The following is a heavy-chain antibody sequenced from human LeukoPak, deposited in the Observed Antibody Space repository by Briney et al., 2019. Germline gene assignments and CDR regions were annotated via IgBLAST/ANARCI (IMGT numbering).Heavy chain of an antibody. CDR1: GYTFTGYY. CDR2: INPNSGGT. V-gene: IGHV1-2*02. CDR3: AREVATFENWFDP. D-gene: IGHD3-16*01. J-gene: IGHJ5*02. Sequence: ASVKVSCKASGYTFTGYYMHWVRQVPGQGLEWMGWINPNSGGTNYAQKFQGRVTMTRDTSISTAYMELSRLRSDDTAVYYCAREVATFENWFDPWGQGTLVTVSS.